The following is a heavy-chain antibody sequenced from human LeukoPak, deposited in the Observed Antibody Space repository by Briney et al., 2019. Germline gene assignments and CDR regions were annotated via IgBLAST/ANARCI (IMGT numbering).Heavy chain of an antibody. CDR1: GFTFSSYA. CDR2: ISGGADSA. D-gene: IGHD6-13*01. CDR3: ADSSGSWYF. V-gene: IGHV3-23*01. J-gene: IGHJ4*02. Sequence: GGSLRFPCAGSGFTFSSYALNWVRQAPGKGLEWVSAISGGADSAYYADSVKGRFTISRDNSKNTLYLQMNSLRAEDTAVYYCADSSGSWYFWGQGTLVTVSS.